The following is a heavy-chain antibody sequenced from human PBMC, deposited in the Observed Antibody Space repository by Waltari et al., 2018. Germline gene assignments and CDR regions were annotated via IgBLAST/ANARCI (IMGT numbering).Heavy chain of an antibody. CDR3: MRNVALTGDFDY. Sequence: QVQLVQSGAEVKKPGASVKVSCKASGYTFPSYDINWVRQATGQGLEWLGWMNPNNGQTGYAQKFQGRVSLTRSTSISTAYMELSSLTSDDTAVYYCMRNVALTGDFDYWGQGTLVTVSS. J-gene: IGHJ4*02. CDR1: GYTFPSYD. D-gene: IGHD7-27*01. CDR2: MNPNNGQT. V-gene: IGHV1-8*01.